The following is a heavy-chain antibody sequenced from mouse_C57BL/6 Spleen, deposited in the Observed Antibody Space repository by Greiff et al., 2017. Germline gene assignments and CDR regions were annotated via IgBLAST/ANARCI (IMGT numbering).Heavy chain of an antibody. Sequence: VQLQQPGAELVMPGASVKLSCKASGYTFTSYWMHWVKQRPGQGLEWIGEIDPSDSYTNYNQKFKGKSTLTVDKSSSTAYMQLSSLTSEDSAVYYCARRKGIYGFDDWGQGTTLTVSS. CDR3: ARRKGIYGFDD. CDR2: IDPSDSYT. CDR1: GYTFTSYW. V-gene: IGHV1-69*01. D-gene: IGHD1-1*02. J-gene: IGHJ2*01.